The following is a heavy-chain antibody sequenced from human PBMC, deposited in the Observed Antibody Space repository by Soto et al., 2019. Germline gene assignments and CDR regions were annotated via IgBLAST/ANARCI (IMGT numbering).Heavy chain of an antibody. V-gene: IGHV4-4*02. Sequence: SETLSLTCAVSGASVSSTYWWSWVRQPPGKGPEWIGEINHRGSANYNPSLRSRVTMSVDISKSQFSLRLTSVTAADTAVYYCARYNAASGTYYFDYWGQGALGTVS. J-gene: IGHJ4*02. CDR1: GASVSSTYW. CDR3: ARYNAASGTYYFDY. CDR2: INHRGSA. D-gene: IGHD6-13*01.